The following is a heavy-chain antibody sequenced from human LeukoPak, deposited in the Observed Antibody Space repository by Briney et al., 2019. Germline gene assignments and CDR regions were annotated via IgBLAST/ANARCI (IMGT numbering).Heavy chain of an antibody. J-gene: IGHJ5*02. V-gene: IGHV3-21*01. Sequence: GGSLRLSCAASGFTFSDYSMNWVRQAPGKGLEWVSAIIKSGSHIYYADSVKGRYTISRDNANNSLYLQMTGLRDEDTAVYYCARGRGGDNSNWFDPWGPGTLVTVSS. CDR2: IIKSGSHI. CDR3: ARGRGGDNSNWFDP. CDR1: GFTFSDYS. D-gene: IGHD4-23*01.